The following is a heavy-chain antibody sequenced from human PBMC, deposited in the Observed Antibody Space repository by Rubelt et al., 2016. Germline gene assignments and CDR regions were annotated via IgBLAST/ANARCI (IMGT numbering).Heavy chain of an antibody. D-gene: IGHD6-19*01. CDR1: EYSFTKNP. J-gene: IGHJ3*02. Sequence: QVQLVQSGAEVKKPGASVKVSCKASEYSFTKNPIHWVRQAPGQRLEWMGWINDGNGNTQYSQKFQGRVTSTRDTAARTAYMELGSLRSEDTAVYYCAREDTTDRGWYDALDIWGQGTMVTVSS. V-gene: IGHV1-3*01. CDR3: AREDTTDRGWYDALDI. CDR2: INDGNGNT.